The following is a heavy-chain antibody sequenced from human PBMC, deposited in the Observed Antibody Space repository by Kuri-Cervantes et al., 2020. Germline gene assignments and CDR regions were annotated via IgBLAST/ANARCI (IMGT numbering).Heavy chain of an antibody. CDR1: GFTFSSYG. V-gene: IGHV3-30*02. CDR2: IWYDGSNK. J-gene: IGHJ3*02. Sequence: GGSLRLSCAASGFTFSSYGMHWVRQAPGKGLEWVAVIWYDGSNKHYADSVKGRFTISRDNSNNTVYLQMNSLRAEDTAIYHCAKVSGSSDGFDIWGQGTMVTVSS. D-gene: IGHD1-26*01. CDR3: AKVSGSSDGFDI.